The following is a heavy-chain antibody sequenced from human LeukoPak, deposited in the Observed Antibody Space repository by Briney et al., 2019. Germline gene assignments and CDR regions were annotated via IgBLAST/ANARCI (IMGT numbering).Heavy chain of an antibody. CDR2: IYYSGST. V-gene: IGHV4-39*07. J-gene: IGHJ4*02. Sequence: PSETLSLTCTVSGGSISSSSYYWGWIRQPPGKGLEWTGSIYYSGSTYYNPSLKSRVTISVDTSKNQFSLKLSSVTAADTAVYYCARDASYYDSSGYYYTVPFDYWGQGTLVTVSS. D-gene: IGHD3-22*01. CDR1: GGSISSSSYY. CDR3: ARDASYYDSSGYYYTVPFDY.